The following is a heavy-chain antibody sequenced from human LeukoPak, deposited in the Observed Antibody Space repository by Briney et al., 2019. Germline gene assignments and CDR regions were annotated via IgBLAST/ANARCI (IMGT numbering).Heavy chain of an antibody. V-gene: IGHV3-21*01. J-gene: IGHJ3*02. CDR2: ISSSSSYI. CDR1: GFTFSSYS. D-gene: IGHD3-9*01. Sequence: QAGGSLRLSCAASGFTFSSYSMNWVRQAPGKGLEWVSSISSSSSYIYYADSVKGRFTISRDNAKNSLYLQMNSLRAEDTAVYYCARGTLRYFDYDDSDAFEIWGQGTMVTVSS. CDR3: ARGTLRYFDYDDSDAFEI.